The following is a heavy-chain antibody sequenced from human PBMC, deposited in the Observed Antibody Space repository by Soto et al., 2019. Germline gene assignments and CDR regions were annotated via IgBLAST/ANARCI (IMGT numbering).Heavy chain of an antibody. V-gene: IGHV4-31*02. CDR3: ARQIASAGTRGLDY. CDR1: GVSVSAGGYY. J-gene: IGHJ4*02. Sequence: LSLTCSVSGVSVSAGGYYWTWIRQLPGKGLEWLGYIFYTGTTYYNPSFKSRIAISVDASKHQFSLNLTSVTVADTAVYYCARQIASAGTRGLDYWGQGALVTVSS. CDR2: IFYTGTT. D-gene: IGHD6-13*01.